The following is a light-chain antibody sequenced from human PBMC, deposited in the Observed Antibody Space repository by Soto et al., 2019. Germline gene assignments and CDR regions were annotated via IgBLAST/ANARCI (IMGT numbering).Light chain of an antibody. J-gene: IGKJ1*01. Sequence: AIHLTQSPSSVSSSVGDRVTITCRASQGISNNLAWYQQKPGKAPKFLIYDASTLESGVPSRFSGSGFGTEFSLTISSLQPDDFGSYYCQHMRTFGQGTKVDI. V-gene: IGKV1-13*02. CDR1: QGISNN. CDR3: QHMRT. CDR2: DAS.